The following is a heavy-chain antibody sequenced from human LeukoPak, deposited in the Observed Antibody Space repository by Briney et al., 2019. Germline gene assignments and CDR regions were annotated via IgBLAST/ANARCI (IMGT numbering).Heavy chain of an antibody. D-gene: IGHD6-13*01. CDR3: ARVAAGCSVNYFDY. Sequence: GGSLRLSCAASEFAFSTYNMNWVRQAPGKGLEWVSYISTGSSTTYYADSVKGRFTISRDNVENSLYLQMNSLRDEDTAVYYCARVAAGCSVNYFDYWGQGTLVTVSS. CDR2: ISTGSSTT. CDR1: EFAFSTYN. V-gene: IGHV3-48*02. J-gene: IGHJ4*02.